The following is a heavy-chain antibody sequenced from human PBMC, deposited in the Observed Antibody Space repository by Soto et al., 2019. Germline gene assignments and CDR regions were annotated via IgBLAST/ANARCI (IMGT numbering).Heavy chain of an antibody. CDR1: GYTFTGYY. CDR2: INPNSGGT. D-gene: IGHD2-2*01. J-gene: IGHJ6*02. Sequence: ASVKVSCKASGYTFTGYYMHWVRQAPGQGLEWMGWINPNSGGTNYAQKFQGWVTMTRDTSISTAYMELSRLRSDDTAVYYCARGWVLVPAASTINYYYGMDVWGQGTTVTVSS. V-gene: IGHV1-2*04. CDR3: ARGWVLVPAASTINYYYGMDV.